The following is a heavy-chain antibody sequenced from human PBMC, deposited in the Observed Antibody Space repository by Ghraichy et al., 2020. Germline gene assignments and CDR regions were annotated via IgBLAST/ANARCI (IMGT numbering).Heavy chain of an antibody. CDR2: ISGSGSDT. V-gene: IGHV3-23*01. CDR3: AKAIWFGDVDRPFQT. J-gene: IGHJ3*02. CDR1: GFTFSSFA. D-gene: IGHD3-10*01. Sequence: GETLNISCAASGFTFSSFALSWVRQAPGKGLEWVSGISGSGSDTYYGDSVKGRFTIYRDNSDDTLYLQMNNLRAEDTAVYFCAKAIWFGDVDRPFQTWGQGTMVTVSS.